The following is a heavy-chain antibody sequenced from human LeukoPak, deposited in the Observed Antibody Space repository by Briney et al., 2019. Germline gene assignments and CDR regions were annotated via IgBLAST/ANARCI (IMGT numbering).Heavy chain of an antibody. CDR2: ISSSGGST. CDR1: GFTFTHYA. Sequence: PGGSLRLSCAASGFTFTHYAMSWVRQAPGKGLEWVSSISSSGGSTYYADSVKGRFTISRDDSKNTLYVQMNSLRAEDTAVYYCAKRGRDGGSYLHPVDYWGQGTLVTVSS. D-gene: IGHD1-26*01. CDR3: AKRGRDGGSYLHPVDY. V-gene: IGHV3-23*01. J-gene: IGHJ4*02.